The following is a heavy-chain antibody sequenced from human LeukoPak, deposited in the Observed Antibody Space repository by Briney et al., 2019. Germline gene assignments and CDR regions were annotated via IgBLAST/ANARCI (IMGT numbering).Heavy chain of an antibody. V-gene: IGHV1-69*13. D-gene: IGHD1-26*01. Sequence: SVKVSCKASGGXFSSYAISWVRQAPGQGLEWMGRIFPIFATANYAQKFQGRVTITADESTSTAYMELSSLRSEDTAVYYCARESGSYEAYFDYWGQGTLVTVSS. CDR2: IFPIFATA. J-gene: IGHJ4*02. CDR3: ARESGSYEAYFDY. CDR1: GGXFSSYA.